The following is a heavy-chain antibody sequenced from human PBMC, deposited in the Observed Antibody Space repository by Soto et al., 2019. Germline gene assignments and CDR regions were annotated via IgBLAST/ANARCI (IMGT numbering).Heavy chain of an antibody. CDR1: GFTFSSYA. CDR2: ISYDGSNK. D-gene: IGHD6-13*01. Sequence: QVQLVESGGGVVQPGRSLRLSCAASGFTFSSYAMHWVRQAPGKGLEWVAVISYDGSNKYYADSVKGRFTISRDNSKNTLDLQMNSLRAEDTAVYYCARDREWGAAAGPSLDYWGQGTLVTVSS. J-gene: IGHJ4*02. V-gene: IGHV3-30-3*01. CDR3: ARDREWGAAAGPSLDY.